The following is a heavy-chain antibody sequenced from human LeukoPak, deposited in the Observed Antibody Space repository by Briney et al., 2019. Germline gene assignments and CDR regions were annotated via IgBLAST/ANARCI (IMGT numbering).Heavy chain of an antibody. J-gene: IGHJ4*02. Sequence: HPSETLSLTCAVSGGTISGFYWAWIRQPPGKGLEWIGHFFLSGSTTYNPSLKSRVTISVDTSKNQFSMKITSVTAADTAVYYCVRTREYSSTWYFDYWGQGILVTVSS. V-gene: IGHV4-59*01. D-gene: IGHD6-13*01. CDR2: FFLSGST. CDR3: VRTREYSSTWYFDY. CDR1: GGTISGFY.